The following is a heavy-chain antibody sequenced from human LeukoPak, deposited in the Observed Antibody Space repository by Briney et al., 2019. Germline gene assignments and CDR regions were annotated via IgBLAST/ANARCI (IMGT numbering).Heavy chain of an antibody. CDR1: GGTFSTYA. J-gene: IGHJ6*03. Sequence: GASVKVSCKASGGTFSTYAMSWVRQAPGKGLEWVSAISGSGGSTYYADSVKGRFTISRDNSKNTLYLQMNSLRAEDTAVFYCANSNFGYYYMGVWGKGTTVTVSS. CDR3: ANSNFGYYYMGV. CDR2: ISGSGGST. V-gene: IGHV3-23*01. D-gene: IGHD3-3*01.